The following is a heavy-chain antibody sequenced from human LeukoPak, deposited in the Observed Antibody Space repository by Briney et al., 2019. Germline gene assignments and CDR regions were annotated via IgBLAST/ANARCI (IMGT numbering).Heavy chain of an antibody. Sequence: ASVKVSCKASGYTFTGYYVHWVRQAPGQGLEWMGWMNPNSGNTGYAQKFQGRVTMTRNTSISTAYMELSSLRSEDTAVYYCARYCSSTSCYGGVYYYYYGKDVWGQGTTVTVSS. CDR2: MNPNSGNT. CDR3: ARYCSSTSCYGGVYYYYYGKDV. J-gene: IGHJ6*02. V-gene: IGHV1-8*02. CDR1: GYTFTGYY. D-gene: IGHD2-2*01.